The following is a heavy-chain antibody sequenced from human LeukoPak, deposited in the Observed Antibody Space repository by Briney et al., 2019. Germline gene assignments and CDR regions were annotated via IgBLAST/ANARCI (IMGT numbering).Heavy chain of an antibody. Sequence: VASVKVFCKASGYTFIYYIPWVRQAPGQGLERMGLINPSGGSTSYAQKFQGRVTMTRDTSTSTVYMELSSLRSEDTAVYYCARRSGDGYNLFDYWGQGTLVTVSS. CDR1: GYTFIYY. CDR3: ARRSGDGYNLFDY. V-gene: IGHV1-46*01. CDR2: INPSGGST. J-gene: IGHJ4*02. D-gene: IGHD5-24*01.